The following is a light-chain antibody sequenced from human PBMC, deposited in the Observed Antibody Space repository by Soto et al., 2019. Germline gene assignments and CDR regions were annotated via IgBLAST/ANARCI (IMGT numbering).Light chain of an antibody. J-gene: IGKJ1*01. CDR2: GAS. V-gene: IGKV3-15*01. Sequence: EIVMTQSPATLSVSPGERATLSCRASQSVSINLVWYQQKPGQAPRLLIYGASTRATGFPARFSGSGSGTEFTLTISSLQSEDFAVYYCQQYNNWPRTFGQGTKVEIK. CDR3: QQYNNWPRT. CDR1: QSVSIN.